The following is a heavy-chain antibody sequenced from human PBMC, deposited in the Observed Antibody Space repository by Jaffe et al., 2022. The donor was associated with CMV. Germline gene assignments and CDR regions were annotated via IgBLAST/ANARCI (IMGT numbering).Heavy chain of an antibody. Sequence: QVQLVESGGDLVKPGGSLRLSCAASGFTFSDYYMSWIRQAPGKGLEWVSYISGSSIITNYADSMKDRFTTSRDNAENSLYLQMNSLRAEDTAVYYCARVNRGEGYYFYYMDVWGKGTTVTVSS. D-gene: IGHD3-16*01. CDR1: GFTFSDYY. J-gene: IGHJ6*03. CDR3: ARVNRGEGYYFYYMDV. CDR2: ISGSSIIT. V-gene: IGHV3-11*06.